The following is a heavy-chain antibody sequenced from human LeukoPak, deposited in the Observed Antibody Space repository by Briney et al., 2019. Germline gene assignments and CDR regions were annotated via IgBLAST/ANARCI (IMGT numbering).Heavy chain of an antibody. CDR3: ARTTHYDSSGYQYYYYYYGMDV. CDR1: GYTFTSYG. D-gene: IGHD3-22*01. V-gene: IGHV1-18*01. CDR2: ISAYNGNT. Sequence: ASVKVSCKASGYTFTSYGISWVRQAPGQGLEWMGWISAYNGNTNYAQKLQGRVTMTTDTSTSTAYMELRSLRSDDTAVYYCARTTHYDSSGYQYYYYYYGMDVWGQGTTVTVCS. J-gene: IGHJ6*02.